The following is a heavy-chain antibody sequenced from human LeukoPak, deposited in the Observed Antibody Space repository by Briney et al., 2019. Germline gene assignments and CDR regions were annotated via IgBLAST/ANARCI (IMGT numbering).Heavy chain of an antibody. Sequence: PSETLSLTCTVSGGSISSYYWSWIRQPPGKGLEWIGYIYTSGSTNYNPSLKSRATISVDTSKNQFSLKLSSVTAADTAVYYCASGLLTGYSLDYWGQGTLVTVSS. V-gene: IGHV4-4*09. CDR1: GGSISSYY. D-gene: IGHD3-9*01. CDR3: ASGLLTGYSLDY. J-gene: IGHJ4*02. CDR2: IYTSGST.